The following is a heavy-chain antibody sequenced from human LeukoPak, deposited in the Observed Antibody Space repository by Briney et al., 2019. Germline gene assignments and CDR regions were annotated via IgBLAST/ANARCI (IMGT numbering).Heavy chain of an antibody. CDR2: IYYSGST. CDR1: GGSISSSSYY. V-gene: IGHV4-39*01. CDR3: ASPMRDYYGSGSYP. Sequence: SETLSLTCTVSGGSISSSSYYWGWIRQPPGKGLEWIGSIYYSGSTYYNPSLKSRVTISVDTSKNQFSLKLSSVTAADTAVYYCASPMRDYYGSGSYPRGQGTLVTVSS. D-gene: IGHD3-10*01. J-gene: IGHJ4*02.